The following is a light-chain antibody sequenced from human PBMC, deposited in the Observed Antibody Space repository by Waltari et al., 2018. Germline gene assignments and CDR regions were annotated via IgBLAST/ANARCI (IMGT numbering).Light chain of an antibody. V-gene: IGLV2-8*01. CDR1: SSDVGGFDY. CDR3: SSCAGSSQML. CDR2: EVS. J-gene: IGLJ2*01. Sequence: QSALTQPPSASGSPGQSVTISCTGTSSDVGGFDYVSWYQQHPGKVPGLIIYEVSKRPSGVPDRFSGSKSGNTASLTVSGLQVEDEADYYCSSCAGSSQMLFGGGTKPTVL.